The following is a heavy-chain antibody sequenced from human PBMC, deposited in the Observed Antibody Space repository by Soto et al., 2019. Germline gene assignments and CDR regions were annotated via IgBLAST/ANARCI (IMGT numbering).Heavy chain of an antibody. J-gene: IGHJ4*02. D-gene: IGHD3-10*01. Sequence: SETLSLTCAVYSGSFSGYYWSWIRQPPGKGLEWIGEIYQGLSIIYSPSLKSRATISVDTSKNQFSLKLSSVTAADTAVYYCASGMVPSFDYWGQGTLVTVSS. CDR1: SGSFSGYY. V-gene: IGHV4-34*01. CDR2: IYQGLSI. CDR3: ASGMVPSFDY.